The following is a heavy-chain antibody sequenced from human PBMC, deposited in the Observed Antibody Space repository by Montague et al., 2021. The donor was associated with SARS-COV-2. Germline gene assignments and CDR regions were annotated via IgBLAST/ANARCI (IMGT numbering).Heavy chain of an antibody. V-gene: IGHV4-59*08. J-gene: IGHJ3*02. D-gene: IGHD3-10*01. CDR1: GGSISSYY. Sequence: SETLSLTCTVSGGSISSYYWSWIRQPPGKGLEWIGYIYYSGSTNYNPSLKSRVTISVDTSKNQFSLKLSSVTAADTAVYYCARHTSKRITMVQALDTWGQGTMVTVSS. CDR3: ARHTSKRITMVQALDT. CDR2: IYYSGST.